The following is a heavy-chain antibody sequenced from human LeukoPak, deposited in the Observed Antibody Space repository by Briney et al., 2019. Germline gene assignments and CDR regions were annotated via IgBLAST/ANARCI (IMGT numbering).Heavy chain of an antibody. CDR1: GYTFTGYY. CDR2: INPSGGST. D-gene: IGHD6-19*01. V-gene: IGHV1-46*01. J-gene: IGHJ2*01. CDR3: ARSTAVAVAGTGYFDL. Sequence: ASVKVSCKASGYTFTGYYMHWVRQAPGQGLEWMGRINPSGGSTSYAQKFQGRVTITADKSTSTAYMELSSLRSEDTAVYYCARSTAVAVAGTGYFDLWGRGTLVTVSS.